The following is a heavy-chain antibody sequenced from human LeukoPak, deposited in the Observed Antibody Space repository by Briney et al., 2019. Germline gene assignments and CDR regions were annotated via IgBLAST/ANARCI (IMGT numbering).Heavy chain of an antibody. V-gene: IGHV1-58*01. J-gene: IGHJ6*02. CDR2: IFVCSGNT. D-gene: IGHD6-19*01. Sequence: SEKVSCKASGFTFTSSSVQGVRQARGQRREGIGWIFVCSGNTNYPQNLQERVTITRDMSTSTAYMELSLLRSEGQAGYYCSSILVSSAFDYYYGRDVWGQGTTVVVSS. CDR1: GFTFTSSS. CDR3: SSILVSSAFDYYYGRDV.